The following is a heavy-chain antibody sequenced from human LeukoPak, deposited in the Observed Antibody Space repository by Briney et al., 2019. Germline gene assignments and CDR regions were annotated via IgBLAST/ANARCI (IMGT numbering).Heavy chain of an antibody. CDR2: INWNGIST. Sequence: PGGSLRLSCAASGFRFDDCGMTWVRQAPGKGLEWVSGINWNGISTGYADSVKGRFTISRDNAKNSLYLQMNSLRAEDTAVYYCASERSGNYYRPFDYWGQGTLVTVSS. V-gene: IGHV3-20*04. J-gene: IGHJ4*02. CDR3: ASERSGNYYRPFDY. CDR1: GFRFDDCG. D-gene: IGHD3-22*01.